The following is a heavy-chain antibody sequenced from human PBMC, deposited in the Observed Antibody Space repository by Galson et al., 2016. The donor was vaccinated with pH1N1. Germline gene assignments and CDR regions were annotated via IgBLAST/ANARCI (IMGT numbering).Heavy chain of an antibody. CDR2: ISYTGST. V-gene: IGHV4-39*07. Sequence: SETLSLTCTVSGGSTRTDSYHWGWIRQPPGKGLEWIGSISYTGSTDYNPSLKSRVTISLDTSKNQFSLNLTSVTAADTAVYYCARAFGAATSDYWGQGTLVTVSS. D-gene: IGHD2-15*01. CDR3: ARAFGAATSDY. CDR1: GGSTRTDSYH. J-gene: IGHJ4*02.